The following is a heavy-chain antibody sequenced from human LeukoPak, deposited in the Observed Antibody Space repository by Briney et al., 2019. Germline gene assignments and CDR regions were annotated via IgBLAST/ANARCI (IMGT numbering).Heavy chain of an antibody. CDR2: INSDGSST. Sequence: PGGSLRLSCAASGFPFAKSWMHWVRQAPGKGLVWVSRINSDGSSTSYADSVKGRFTISRDNAKNTLYLQMNSLRAEDTAVYYCAREAVAGTWDWFDPWGQGTLVTVSS. CDR3: AREAVAGTWDWFDP. CDR1: GFPFAKSW. D-gene: IGHD6-19*01. V-gene: IGHV3-74*01. J-gene: IGHJ5*02.